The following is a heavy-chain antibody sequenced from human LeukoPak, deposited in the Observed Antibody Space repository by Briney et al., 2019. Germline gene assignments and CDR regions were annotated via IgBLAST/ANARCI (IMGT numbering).Heavy chain of an antibody. Sequence: PSETLSLTCAVYGGSFSGYYWSWIRQPPGKGLEWIGEINHSGSTNYNPSLKSRVTISVDTSKNQFSLKLSSVTAADTAVYYCARGRDSDVVVVAATRWFDPWGQGTLVTVSS. V-gene: IGHV4-34*01. CDR1: GGSFSGYY. CDR3: ARGRDSDVVVVAATRWFDP. D-gene: IGHD2-15*01. CDR2: INHSGST. J-gene: IGHJ5*02.